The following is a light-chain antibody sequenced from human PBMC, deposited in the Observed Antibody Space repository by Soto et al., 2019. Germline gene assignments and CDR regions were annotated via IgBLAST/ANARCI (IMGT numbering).Light chain of an antibody. CDR2: GAS. CDR1: QSVSSRH. Sequence: ESVLTQSPGTLSLSPGERATFSCRATQSVSSRHLAWYQHTPGQAPRLLSYGASRRATGIPDRFSGRASGTEFTLTISRLEPEDFAVYFCQQYSDLPMTFGQGTRLEIK. V-gene: IGKV3-20*01. J-gene: IGKJ5*01. CDR3: QQYSDLPMT.